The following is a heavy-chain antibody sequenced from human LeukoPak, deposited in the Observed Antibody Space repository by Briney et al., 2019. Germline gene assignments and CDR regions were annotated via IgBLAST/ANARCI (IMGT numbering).Heavy chain of an antibody. V-gene: IGHV3-30*02. CDR2: IGYDGSNK. CDR3: AKRRHDYGDYYYMDV. Sequence: GGSLRLSCAASGFTFSSYGMHWVRQAPGKGLEWVAFIGYDGSNKYYADSVKGRFTISRVNSKNTLYLQMNSLRADDTAVYYCAKRRHDYGDYYYMDVWGKGTTVTVSS. D-gene: IGHD4-17*01. CDR1: GFTFSSYG. J-gene: IGHJ6*03.